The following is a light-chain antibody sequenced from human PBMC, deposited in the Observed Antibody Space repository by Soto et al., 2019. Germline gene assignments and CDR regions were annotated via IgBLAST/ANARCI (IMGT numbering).Light chain of an antibody. V-gene: IGKV3-20*01. CDR2: AAD. Sequence: IVLTQSPDTLSLSPGDRATLSYRATQSVSSNSLAWYQQKPGQAPRLLIYAADTRATGIPDRFSGSGSGTDFTLTIRRLEPEDFAVYCCKQYGSSPWTFGQGTKVDIK. CDR1: QSVSSNS. CDR3: KQYGSSPWT. J-gene: IGKJ1*01.